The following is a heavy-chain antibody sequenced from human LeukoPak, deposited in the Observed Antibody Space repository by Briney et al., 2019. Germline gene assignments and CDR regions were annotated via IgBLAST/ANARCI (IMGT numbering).Heavy chain of an antibody. V-gene: IGHV3-48*03. Sequence: GGSLRLSCAASGFTFSRFGMNWVRQAPGKGLEWVFYIDDSGDAIHNADSVKGRFTISRDNARNSLYLQMNSLTAEDTAVYYGARGRDTSAFAFLDYWGPGTLVTISS. CDR3: ARGRDTSAFAFLDY. D-gene: IGHD2-15*01. CDR2: IDDSGDAI. J-gene: IGHJ4*02. CDR1: GFTFSRFG.